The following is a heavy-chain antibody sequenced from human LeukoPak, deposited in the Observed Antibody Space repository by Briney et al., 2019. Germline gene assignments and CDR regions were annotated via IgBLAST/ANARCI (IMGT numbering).Heavy chain of an antibody. Sequence: GASVKVSCKASGYTFTSYGISWVRQAPGQGLEWMGWISAYNGNTNYAQKLQGRVNMTTDTSTRTAYMELRSVRSGDAAVYYCARDTEGLYYFDYWGQGTLVTVSS. CDR3: ARDTEGLYYFDY. CDR1: GYTFTSYG. V-gene: IGHV1-18*01. D-gene: IGHD2-8*02. J-gene: IGHJ4*02. CDR2: ISAYNGNT.